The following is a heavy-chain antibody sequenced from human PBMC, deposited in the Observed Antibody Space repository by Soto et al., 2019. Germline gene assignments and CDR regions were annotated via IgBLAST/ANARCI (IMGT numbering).Heavy chain of an antibody. D-gene: IGHD1-26*01. Sequence: QVQLQQWGAGLLKPSETLSLTCAVYGGSFSGYYWSWIRQPPGKGLEWIGEINHSGSTNYKPSLKSRVTISVXXXXXXXXXXXXXVXXXDTAVYYCAXXGVGATXWXWGQGX. CDR1: GGSFSGYY. J-gene: IGHJ1*01. CDR3: AXXGVGATXWX. CDR2: INHSGST. V-gene: IGHV4-34*01.